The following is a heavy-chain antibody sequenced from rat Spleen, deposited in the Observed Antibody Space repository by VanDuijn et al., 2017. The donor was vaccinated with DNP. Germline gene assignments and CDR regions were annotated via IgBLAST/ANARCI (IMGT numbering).Heavy chain of an antibody. CDR3: ARFGY. CDR2: VWYDGDT. V-gene: IGHV2-16*01. J-gene: IGHJ2*01. CDR1: GFSLTSFS. D-gene: IGHD4-6*01. Sequence: QVRLKESGPGLVQPSETLSLTCTVSGFSLTSFSISWIRQPSGRGPEWMGRVWYDGDTLYNSALKSRLTMSRDTSKSQVFLKMNSVQTEDTAMYFCARFGYWGQGVMVTVSS.